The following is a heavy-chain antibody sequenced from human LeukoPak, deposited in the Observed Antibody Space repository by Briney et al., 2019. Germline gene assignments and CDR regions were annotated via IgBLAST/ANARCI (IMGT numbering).Heavy chain of an antibody. CDR3: AKDYYYGSGSYYKGFFDY. Sequence: GGSLRLSCAASGFTFSNYGMHWVRQAPGKGLEWVAFIRYDGSNKYYADSVKGRFTISRDNSKNTLYLQMNSLRAEDTAVYYCAKDYYYGSGSYYKGFFDYWGQGTLVTVSS. CDR1: GFTFSNYG. J-gene: IGHJ4*02. V-gene: IGHV3-30*02. CDR2: IRYDGSNK. D-gene: IGHD3-10*01.